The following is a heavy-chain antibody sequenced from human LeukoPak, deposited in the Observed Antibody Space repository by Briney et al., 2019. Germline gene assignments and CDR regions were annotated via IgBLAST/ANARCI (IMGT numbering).Heavy chain of an antibody. V-gene: IGHV1-69*06. Sequence: SVKVSCKASGGTFSSYAISWVRQAPGQGLEWMGGIIPIFGTANYAQKFQGRVTITADKSTSTAYMELSSLRSEDTAVYYCARDGVITGTTDCDYWGQGTLVTVSS. CDR1: GGTFSSYA. D-gene: IGHD1-7*01. CDR2: IIPIFGTA. J-gene: IGHJ4*02. CDR3: ARDGVITGTTDCDY.